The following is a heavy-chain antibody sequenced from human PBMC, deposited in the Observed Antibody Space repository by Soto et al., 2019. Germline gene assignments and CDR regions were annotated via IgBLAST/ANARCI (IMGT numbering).Heavy chain of an antibody. Sequence: ASVKVSCKTCGYTFTNFGIAWVRQAPGQGLEWMGWISTYNGNTNSAQMLQGRVTMTTDTSTSTVYMELRSLISDDTAMYYCAREYCSEGVCYGVDYWGQGTLVTVSS. V-gene: IGHV1-18*01. J-gene: IGHJ4*02. CDR3: AREYCSEGVCYGVDY. D-gene: IGHD2-8*01. CDR1: GYTFTNFG. CDR2: ISTYNGNT.